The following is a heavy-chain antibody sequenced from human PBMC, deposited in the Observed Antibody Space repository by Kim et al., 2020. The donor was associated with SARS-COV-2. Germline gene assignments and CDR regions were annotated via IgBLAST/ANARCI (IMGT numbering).Heavy chain of an antibody. CDR2: MVPNSGNT. Sequence: ASVKVSCTASGYSLVSADINWVRQAPGQGLEWMGWMVPNSGNTFYTENFRGRVTFTRDLSTSTAYMEVTTLRLEDTATYYCATSPKGGTHWGQGSLVTVS. CDR1: GYSLVSAD. J-gene: IGHJ1*01. CDR3: ATSPKGGTH. D-gene: IGHD1-1*01. V-gene: IGHV1-8*01.